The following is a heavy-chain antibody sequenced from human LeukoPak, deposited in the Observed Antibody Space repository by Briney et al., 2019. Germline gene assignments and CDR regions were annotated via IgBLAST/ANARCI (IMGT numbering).Heavy chain of an antibody. Sequence: PSETLSLTCTVSGVSISSSSYYWGWIRQPPGKGLEWIGNIYYSGSTYYNPSLKSRVTISVDTSKKQFSLKLSSVTAADTAVFYCARFNPAAGSFCFDYWGQGTLVTVSS. CDR1: GVSISSSSYY. J-gene: IGHJ4*02. D-gene: IGHD6-13*01. CDR2: IYYSGST. CDR3: ARFNPAAGSFCFDY. V-gene: IGHV4-39*01.